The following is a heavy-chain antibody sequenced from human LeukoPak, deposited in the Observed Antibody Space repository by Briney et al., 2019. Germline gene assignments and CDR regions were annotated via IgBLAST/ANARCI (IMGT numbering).Heavy chain of an antibody. Sequence: GGSLRLSCAASGFTFSSYGMSWVRQAPGKGLEWVSAISGSGGSTYYADSVKGRFTISRDNSKNTLYLQMNSLRAEDTAVYYCAKPDGELLSYFDYWGQGTLVTVSS. CDR2: ISGSGGST. J-gene: IGHJ4*02. CDR1: GFTFSSYG. D-gene: IGHD3-10*01. CDR3: AKPDGELLSYFDY. V-gene: IGHV3-23*01.